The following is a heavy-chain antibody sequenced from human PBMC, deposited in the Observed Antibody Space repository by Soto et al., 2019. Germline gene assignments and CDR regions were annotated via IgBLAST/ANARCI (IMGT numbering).Heavy chain of an antibody. Sequence: QVQLQQWGAGLLKPSETLSLTCAVYGGSFSGHYWSWIRQPPGKGLEWIGEINQGGTTNYNPSLKSRVTISVDTSKNQFSLKLRSVTAADTAVYYCARGVPGYSSSWYAYWGQGTLVTVSS. CDR2: INQGGTT. CDR3: ARGVPGYSSSWYAY. J-gene: IGHJ4*02. D-gene: IGHD6-13*01. V-gene: IGHV4-34*01. CDR1: GGSFSGHY.